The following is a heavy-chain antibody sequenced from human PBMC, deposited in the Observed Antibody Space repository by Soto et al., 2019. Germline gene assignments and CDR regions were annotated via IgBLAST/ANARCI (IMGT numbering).Heavy chain of an antibody. V-gene: IGHV5-10-1*01. D-gene: IGHD3-10*01. CDR2: IDPSDSYT. J-gene: IGHJ4*02. CDR3: AISSPMYYYGSGSYLDYFDY. CDR1: GYSFTSYW. Sequence: PGESLKISCKGSGYSFTSYWISWVRQMPGKGLERMGRIDPSDSYTNYSPSFQGHITISADKSISTAYLQLISLKASDTAMYYFAISSPMYYYGSGSYLDYFDYWGQGTLVTVPS.